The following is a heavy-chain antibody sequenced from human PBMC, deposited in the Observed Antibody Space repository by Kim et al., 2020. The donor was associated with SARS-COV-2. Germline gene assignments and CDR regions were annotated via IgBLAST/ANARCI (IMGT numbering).Heavy chain of an antibody. CDR1: GGSISSYY. D-gene: IGHD3-10*01. V-gene: IGHV4-59*01. J-gene: IGHJ5*02. CDR3: ARGLWFGDANWFDP. Sequence: SETLSHTCTVSGGSISSYYWSWIRQPPGKGLEWIGYIYYSGSTNYNPSLKSRVTISVDTSKNQFSLKLSSVTAADTAVYYCARGLWFGDANWFDPWGQGTLVTVSS. CDR2: IYYSGST.